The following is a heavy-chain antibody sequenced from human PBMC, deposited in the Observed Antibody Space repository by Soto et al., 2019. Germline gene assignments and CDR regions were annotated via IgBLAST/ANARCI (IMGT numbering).Heavy chain of an antibody. CDR1: GGSISSYY. J-gene: IGHJ6*02. D-gene: IGHD5-12*01. CDR2: IYSGGST. Sequence: WETLSHTCTVSGGSISSYYWSWIRQPAGKGLEWIGRIYSGGSTNYNPFFKSRVTMSVDTSKNQFSLKLRSVTAADTAVYYCARDSGYDSGMDVWGQGTTVTVSS. V-gene: IGHV4-4*07. CDR3: ARDSGYDSGMDV.